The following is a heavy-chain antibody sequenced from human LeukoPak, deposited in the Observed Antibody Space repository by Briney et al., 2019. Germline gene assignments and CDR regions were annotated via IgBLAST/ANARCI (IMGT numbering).Heavy chain of an antibody. V-gene: IGHV3-48*04. Sequence: GGSLRLSCAASGFTFSSYAMHWVRQAPGKGLEWVSYISSSSSTIYYADSVKGRFTISRDNAKNSLYLQMNSLRAEDTAVYYCARGAEGSDGLRYFDWFGWFDPWGQGTLVTVSS. CDR1: GFTFSSYA. CDR2: ISSSSSTI. CDR3: ARGAEGSDGLRYFDWFGWFDP. D-gene: IGHD3-9*01. J-gene: IGHJ5*02.